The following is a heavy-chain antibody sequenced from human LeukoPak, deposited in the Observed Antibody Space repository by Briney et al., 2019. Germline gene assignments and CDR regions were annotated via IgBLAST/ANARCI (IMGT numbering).Heavy chain of an antibody. Sequence: SETLSLTCTVSGGSISSHYWSWIRQPPGKGPEWIGYIYYSGSTNYNPSLKSRVTISVDTSKNQFSLKLSSVTAADTAVYYCAAGGFWSGYLSWFDPWGQGTLVTVSS. CDR1: GGSISSHY. CDR3: AAGGFWSGYLSWFDP. CDR2: IYYSGST. J-gene: IGHJ5*02. V-gene: IGHV4-59*11. D-gene: IGHD3-3*01.